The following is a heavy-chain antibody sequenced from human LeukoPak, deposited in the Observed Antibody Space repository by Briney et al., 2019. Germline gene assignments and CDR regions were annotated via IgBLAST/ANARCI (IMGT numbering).Heavy chain of an antibody. V-gene: IGHV4-30-2*01. CDR1: GGSISSGGYS. CDR2: IYHSGST. D-gene: IGHD3-10*01. Sequence: SEALSLTCAVSGGSISSGGYSWSWIRQPPGKGLEWIGYIYHSGSTYYNPSLKSRVTISVDRSKNQFSLKLSSVTAADTAVYYCASSGPLLRGVMDYWGQGTLVTVSS. J-gene: IGHJ4*02. CDR3: ASSGPLLRGVMDY.